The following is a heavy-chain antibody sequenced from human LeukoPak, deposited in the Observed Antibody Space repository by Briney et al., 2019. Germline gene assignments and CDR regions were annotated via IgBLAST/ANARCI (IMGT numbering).Heavy chain of an antibody. J-gene: IGHJ5*02. Sequence: SETLSLTCAVSGGSISSSNWWSWVRQPPGKGLEWIGEIYHSGSTNYNPSLKSRVTISVDKSKNQFSLKLSSVTAADTVVYYCARSLYCSSTSCPSPGNWFDPWGQGTLVTVSS. CDR3: ARSLYCSSTSCPSPGNWFDP. V-gene: IGHV4-4*02. CDR1: GGSISSSNW. D-gene: IGHD2-2*01. CDR2: IYHSGST.